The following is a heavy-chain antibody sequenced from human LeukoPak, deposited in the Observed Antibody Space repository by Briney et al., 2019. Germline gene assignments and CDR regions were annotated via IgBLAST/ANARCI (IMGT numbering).Heavy chain of an antibody. J-gene: IGHJ4*02. D-gene: IGHD3-3*01. V-gene: IGHV3-21*01. CDR1: GFTFSSYS. CDR2: ISSSSSYI. CDR3: ARDRVAQHYDFWSGYYTGFDY. Sequence: PGGSLRLSCAASGFTFSSYSMYWVRQAPGKGLEWVSSISSSSSYIYYADSVKGRFTISRDNAKNSLYLQMNSLRAEDTAVYYCARDRVAQHYDFWSGYYTGFDYWGQGTLVTVSS.